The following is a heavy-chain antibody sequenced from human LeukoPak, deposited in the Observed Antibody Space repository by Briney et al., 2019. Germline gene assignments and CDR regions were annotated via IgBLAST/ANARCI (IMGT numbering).Heavy chain of an antibody. D-gene: IGHD3-22*01. CDR1: GFTFSSYG. CDR3: AKDYPSGYYDSSGYPRD. V-gene: IGHV3-30*02. CDR2: IRYDGSNK. J-gene: IGHJ4*02. Sequence: GRSLRLSCAASGFTFSSYGMHWVRQTPGKGLEWVVFIRYDGSNKYYADSVKGRFTISRDNSKNTLYLQMNSLRAEDTAVYYCAKDYPSGYYDSSGYPRDWGQGTLVTVSS.